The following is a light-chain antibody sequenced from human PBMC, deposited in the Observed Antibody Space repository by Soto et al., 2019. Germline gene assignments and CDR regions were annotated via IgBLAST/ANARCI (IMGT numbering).Light chain of an antibody. CDR2: NVS. V-gene: IGLV2-14*01. CDR1: SSDVGGYNY. Sequence: QSALTQPASVSGSPGQSITISCTGTSSDVGGYNYVSWYQQHPGKAPKLMMYNVSNRPSGVSNRFSGSKSGNTASLTISGVQAEDEGHYYCSSFTSTTTVLFGGGTKLTVL. CDR3: SSFTSTTTVL. J-gene: IGLJ2*01.